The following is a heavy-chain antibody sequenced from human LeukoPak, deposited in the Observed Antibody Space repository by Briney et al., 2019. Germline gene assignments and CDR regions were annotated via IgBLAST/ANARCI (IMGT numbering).Heavy chain of an antibody. V-gene: IGHV4-59*01. CDR3: AKDPNEYSNYNWFDP. J-gene: IGHJ5*02. CDR2: IYYSGST. Sequence: SETLSLTCTVSGGSISGFYWSWVRQPPGKGLEWIGYIYYSGSTSYNPSLRSRATISVDTSKNQFSLKLSSVTAADTAIHYCAKDPNEYSNYNWFDPWGQGTLVAVSS. D-gene: IGHD4-11*01. CDR1: GGSISGFY.